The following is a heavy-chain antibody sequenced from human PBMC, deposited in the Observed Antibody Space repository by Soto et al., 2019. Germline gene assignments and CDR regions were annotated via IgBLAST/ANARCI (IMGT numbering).Heavy chain of an antibody. J-gene: IGHJ4*02. V-gene: IGHV3-23*01. D-gene: IGHD3-10*01. CDR1: GLPFTSYS. Sequence: EVQFLESGGGLVQPGGSLRLSCSVSGLPFTSYSMSWVRQPPGKGLEWVSDISNIGVTTNYVDSVKGRFTVSRDNSKNTVYLQMNSLRAEDTAVYYCSKGSAASGWLTHDYWGQGTLVTVSS. CDR3: SKGSAASGWLTHDY. CDR2: ISNIGVTT.